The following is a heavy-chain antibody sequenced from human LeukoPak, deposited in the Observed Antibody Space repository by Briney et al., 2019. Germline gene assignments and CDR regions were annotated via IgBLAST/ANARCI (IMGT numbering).Heavy chain of an antibody. CDR2: ISYDGSNK. V-gene: IGHV3-30-3*01. J-gene: IGHJ1*01. CDR3: ARDNERSGYSSGWYFGYFQH. Sequence: GGSLRLSCAASGFTFSSYAMRWVRQAPGKGLEWVAVISYDGSNKYYADSVKGRFTISRDNSKNTLYLQMNSLRAEDTAVYYCARDNERSGYSSGWYFGYFQHWGQGTLVTVSS. D-gene: IGHD6-19*01. CDR1: GFTFSSYA.